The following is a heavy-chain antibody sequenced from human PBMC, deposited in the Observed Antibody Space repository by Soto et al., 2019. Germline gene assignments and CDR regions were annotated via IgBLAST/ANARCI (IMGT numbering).Heavy chain of an antibody. Sequence: PSETLSLTCAVSGGSISSSNWWSCVRQPPGKGLEWIGEIYHSGSTNYNPSLKSRVTISVDKSKNQFSLKLSSVTAADTAVYYCARLWFGESTRDYYYYYGMDVWGQGTTVTVSS. CDR1: GGSISSSNW. J-gene: IGHJ6*02. V-gene: IGHV4-4*02. CDR3: ARLWFGESTRDYYYYYGMDV. D-gene: IGHD3-10*01. CDR2: IYHSGST.